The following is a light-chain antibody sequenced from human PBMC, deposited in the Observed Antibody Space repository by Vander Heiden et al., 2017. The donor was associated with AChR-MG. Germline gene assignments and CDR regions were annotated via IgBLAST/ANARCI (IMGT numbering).Light chain of an antibody. CDR2: DVS. J-gene: IGLJ1*01. CDR3: SSYTSSSTPQYV. CDR1: SSDVGGYNY. V-gene: IGLV2-14*01. Sequence: QSALTQPASVSGSPGQSITISCTGTSSDVGGYNYVSWYQQHPGKAPNLMIYDVSKRPSGVSNRFSGSKSGNTASLTISGLQAEDEADYYCSSYTSSSTPQYVFGTGTKVTVL.